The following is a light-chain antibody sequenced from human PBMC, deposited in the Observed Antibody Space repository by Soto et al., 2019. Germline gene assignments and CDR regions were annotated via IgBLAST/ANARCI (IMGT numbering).Light chain of an antibody. V-gene: IGLV2-11*01. CDR3: SSYAGSYTLV. Sequence: QSVLTQHRSVSGSPGQSVTISCTGTSNDVGGYNFVSWYQQHPGKVPKLFIYDVSRRPSGVPDRFAGSKSGNTASLTISGLQAEDEAHYYCSSYAGSYTLVFGGGTKLTVL. J-gene: IGLJ2*01. CDR2: DVS. CDR1: SNDVGGYNF.